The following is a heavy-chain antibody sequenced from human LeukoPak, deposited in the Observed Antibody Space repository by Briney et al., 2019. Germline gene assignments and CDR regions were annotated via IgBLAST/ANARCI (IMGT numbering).Heavy chain of an antibody. Sequence: ASVKVSCKASEYSFTTYPMHWVRQAPGQRLEWMGWMNPNSGNTGYAQKFQGRVTMTRNTSISTAYMELSSLRSEDTAVYYCARGLWRGFDYWGQGTLVTVSS. CDR1: EYSFTTYP. V-gene: IGHV1-8*02. CDR2: MNPNSGNT. D-gene: IGHD3-3*01. J-gene: IGHJ4*02. CDR3: ARGLWRGFDY.